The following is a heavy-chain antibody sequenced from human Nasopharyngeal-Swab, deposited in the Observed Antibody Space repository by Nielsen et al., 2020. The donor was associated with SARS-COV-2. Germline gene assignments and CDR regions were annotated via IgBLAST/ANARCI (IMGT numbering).Heavy chain of an antibody. V-gene: IGHV2-70*01. CDR3: ARSGDCSGGRCNDAFDI. Sequence: SGPTLVKPPQTLTLTCTFSGFSLSTSGMCVHWIRPPPGKALEWLALIDWGDDKYYSTSLKTRLTISKDSSKDEVVLTMTNMDPVDTATYYCARSGDCSGGRCNDAFDIWGQGTMVTVSS. J-gene: IGHJ3*02. D-gene: IGHD2-15*01. CDR1: GFSLSTSGMC. CDR2: IDWGDDK.